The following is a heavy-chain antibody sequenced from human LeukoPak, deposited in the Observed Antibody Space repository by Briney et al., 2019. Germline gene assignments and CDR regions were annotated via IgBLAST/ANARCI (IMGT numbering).Heavy chain of an antibody. CDR1: GYSISSGYY. Sequence: SETLSLTCTVSGYSISSGYYWGWIRQPPGKGLEWIGSIYHSGSTYYNPSLKSRVTISVDTSKNQFSLKLSSVTAADTAVYYCARGGAVAAGTSGYWGQGTLVTVSS. CDR2: IYHSGST. D-gene: IGHD6-13*01. V-gene: IGHV4-38-2*02. CDR3: ARGGAVAAGTSGY. J-gene: IGHJ4*02.